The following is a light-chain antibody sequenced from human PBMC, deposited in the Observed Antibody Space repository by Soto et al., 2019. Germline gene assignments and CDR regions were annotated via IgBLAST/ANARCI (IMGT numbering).Light chain of an antibody. CDR3: QQANSVPYT. CDR1: QDISSW. J-gene: IGKJ2*01. CDR2: AAA. Sequence: DIPMTQSPSSVSASVGDRVIITCRASQDISSWLAWYQQKPGNDPKLLIYAAATLQGGVPSRFSGSGSGTDFTLTINSLQPEDFATYYCQQANSVPYTFGQGTKLEIK. V-gene: IGKV1-12*01.